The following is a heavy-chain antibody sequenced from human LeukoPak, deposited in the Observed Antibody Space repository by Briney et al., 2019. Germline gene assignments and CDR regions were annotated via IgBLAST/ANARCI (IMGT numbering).Heavy chain of an antibody. Sequence: KPSETLSLTCTVSSGSISSYYWSGLRQPAGKGLEWIGRIYTSGSTNYNPSLKSRVTMSVDTSKNQFSLKLSSVTAADTAVYYCARGRYCSADICSGGDAFDIWGQGTMVSVSS. CDR2: IYTSGST. V-gene: IGHV4-4*07. J-gene: IGHJ3*02. CDR1: SGSISSYY. CDR3: ARGRYCSADICSGGDAFDI. D-gene: IGHD2-15*01.